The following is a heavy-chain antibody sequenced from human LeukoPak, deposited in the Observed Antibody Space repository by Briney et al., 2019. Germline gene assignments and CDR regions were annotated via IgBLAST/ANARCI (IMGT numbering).Heavy chain of an antibody. J-gene: IGHJ1*01. V-gene: IGHV4-39*01. Sequence: PSETLPLTCTVSGGSISSSSYYWGWIRQPPGKGLEWIGSIYYSGSTYYNPSLKSRVTISVDTSKNQFSLKLSSVTAADTAVYYCARQIGFITMVRGVTAEYFQHWGQGTLVTVSS. CDR3: ARQIGFITMVRGVTAEYFQH. CDR2: IYYSGST. D-gene: IGHD3-10*01. CDR1: GGSISSSSYY.